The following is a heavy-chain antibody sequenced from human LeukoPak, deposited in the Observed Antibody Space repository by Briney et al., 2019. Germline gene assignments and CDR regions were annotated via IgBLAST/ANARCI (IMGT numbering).Heavy chain of an antibody. Sequence: ASVNLSCNASGYTFTSYGISCVRQAPGQGLEWMGWISAYNGNTNYAQKLQGRVSMTTDTSTSTAYMELRSLRSDDTAVYYCARDQPIVVVVAAGINAFDIWGQGTMVTVSS. CDR1: GYTFTSYG. J-gene: IGHJ3*02. CDR3: ARDQPIVVVVAAGINAFDI. CDR2: ISAYNGNT. V-gene: IGHV1-18*01. D-gene: IGHD2-15*01.